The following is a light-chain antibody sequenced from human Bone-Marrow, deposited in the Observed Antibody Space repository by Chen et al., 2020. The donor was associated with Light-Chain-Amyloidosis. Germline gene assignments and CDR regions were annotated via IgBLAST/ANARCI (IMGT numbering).Light chain of an antibody. J-gene: IGKJ4*01. CDR3: QQYGTSPLT. Sequence: EIVLTQSPGTLSLSPGEGANLSCRASQTISSNYLTWYQQKFGQAPRLLMYGSSSRATGIPDRFTGSGSGTDFTLTINRLEPEDFAMYYCQQYGTSPLTFGGGIKVEIK. CDR1: QTISSNY. CDR2: GSS. V-gene: IGKV3-20*01.